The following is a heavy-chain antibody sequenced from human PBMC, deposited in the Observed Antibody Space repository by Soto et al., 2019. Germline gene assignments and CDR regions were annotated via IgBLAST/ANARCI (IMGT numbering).Heavy chain of an antibody. J-gene: IGHJ5*02. V-gene: IGHV3-48*02. Sequence: GGSLRLSCAASGFTFSTYSMNWVRQAPGKGLEWVSYITGSSGTRYYADSVKGRFTISRDNARNSLYLQMNSLRDEDTAVYYCARDNGMAGSFDPWGQGTLVTVSS. CDR3: ARDNGMAGSFDP. CDR2: ITGSSGTR. D-gene: IGHD2-8*01. CDR1: GFTFSTYS.